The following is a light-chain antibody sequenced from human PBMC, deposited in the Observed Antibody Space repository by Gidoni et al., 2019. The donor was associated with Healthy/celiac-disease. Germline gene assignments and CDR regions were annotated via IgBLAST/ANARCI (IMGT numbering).Light chain of an antibody. J-gene: IGKJ1*01. V-gene: IGKV1-5*01. CDR1: QIISSW. CDR2: DAS. CDR3: QQYNSYSWT. Sequence: DIQMTQSPSTLSASVGDRVTITCRASQIISSWLAWYQQKPGKAPKLLFYDASSLESGVPSRFSGSGSGTEFTLTISSLQPDDFATYYCQQYNSYSWTFGQGTKVEIK.